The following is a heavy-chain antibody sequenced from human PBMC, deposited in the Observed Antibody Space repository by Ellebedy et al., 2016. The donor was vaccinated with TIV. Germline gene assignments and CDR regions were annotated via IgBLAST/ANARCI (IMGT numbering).Heavy chain of an antibody. CDR1: GYAFTGYY. Sequence: ASVKVSCKASGYAFTGYYMHWLRQAPGQGLEWMGWINPNSDGTNYAQKFQGRVTMTRDTSISTAYMELSGLRSEDTAIYFCARVSVGGATARHYFDHWGQGTLVTVSS. V-gene: IGHV1-2*02. CDR3: ARVSVGGATARHYFDH. CDR2: INPNSDGT. J-gene: IGHJ4*02. D-gene: IGHD1-26*01.